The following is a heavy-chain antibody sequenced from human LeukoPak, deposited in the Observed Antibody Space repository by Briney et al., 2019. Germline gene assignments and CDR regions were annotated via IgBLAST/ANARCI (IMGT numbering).Heavy chain of an antibody. CDR3: ARDLSGGGYDY. Sequence: GGSLRLSCAASGFTFSSYWMSWVRQAPGKRLEWVANIKEDGSEKYYVDSVKGRFTISRDNAKNSLYLQMNSLRAEDTAVYYCARDLSGGGYDYWGQGTLVTVSS. CDR1: GFTFSSYW. V-gene: IGHV3-7*03. D-gene: IGHD3-16*01. CDR2: IKEDGSEK. J-gene: IGHJ4*02.